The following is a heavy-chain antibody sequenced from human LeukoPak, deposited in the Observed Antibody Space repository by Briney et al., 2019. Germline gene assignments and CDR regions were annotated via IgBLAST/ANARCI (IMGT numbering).Heavy chain of an antibody. J-gene: IGHJ4*02. CDR3: ARPQCSSITCYVDY. V-gene: IGHV5-51*01. CDR2: IYPSDSDT. D-gene: IGHD2-2*01. Sequence: GESLKISCKGSGYNFTNYWIGWVRQMPGKGLEWMGIIYPSDSDTRYSPSFQGQVTISADKSISTAYLRWSSLKASDTAMYYCARPQCSSITCYVDYWGQGTLVTVSS. CDR1: GYNFTNYW.